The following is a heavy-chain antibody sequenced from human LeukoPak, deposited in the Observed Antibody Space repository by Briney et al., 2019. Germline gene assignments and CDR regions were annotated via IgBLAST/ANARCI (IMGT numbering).Heavy chain of an antibody. Sequence: ASVTVSSTASGYTFIDYYMHWVRHAPGQGLEWMGIINPRGGSTTYAQNFQGRVTMTRDTSTSTLYMELSSLTYEDTAVYYCARKRTDGYISYYFDYWGQGTLVTVSS. V-gene: IGHV1-46*01. CDR2: INPRGGST. CDR3: ARKRTDGYISYYFDY. J-gene: IGHJ4*02. D-gene: IGHD5-24*01. CDR1: GYTFIDYY.